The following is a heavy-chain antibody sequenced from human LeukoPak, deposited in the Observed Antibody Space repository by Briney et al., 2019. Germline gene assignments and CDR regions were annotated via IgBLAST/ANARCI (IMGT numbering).Heavy chain of an antibody. CDR2: IYSGGST. CDR3: ARDRGGGFYYYMDV. V-gene: IGHV3-53*01. J-gene: IGHJ6*03. D-gene: IGHD2-15*01. CDR1: GFPFDDYG. Sequence: GGSLRLSCAASGFPFDDYGMNWVRQVPGKGLEWVSVIYSGGSTYYADSVKGRFTISRDNSKNTLYLQMNSLRAEDTAVYYCARDRGGGFYYYMDVWGKGTTVTISS.